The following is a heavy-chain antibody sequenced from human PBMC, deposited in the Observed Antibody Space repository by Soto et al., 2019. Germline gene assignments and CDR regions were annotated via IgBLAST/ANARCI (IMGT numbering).Heavy chain of an antibody. D-gene: IGHD2-8*01. CDR2: IWYDGSNK. V-gene: IGHV3-33*01. CDR3: ARGPRGMRRGAVVYYGMDV. CDR1: GFTFSSYG. Sequence: QVQLVESGGGVVQPGRSLRLSCAASGFTFSSYGMHWVRQAPGKGLEWVAVIWYDGSNKYYADSVKGRFTISRDNSMNTLYLRVDGLRAEDTAVYDCARGPRGMRRGAVVYYGMDVWGQGTTVTVSS. J-gene: IGHJ6*02.